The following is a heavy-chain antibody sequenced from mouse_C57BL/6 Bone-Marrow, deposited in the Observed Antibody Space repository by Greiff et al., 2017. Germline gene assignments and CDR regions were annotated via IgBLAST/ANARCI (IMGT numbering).Heavy chain of an antibody. Sequence: DVMLVESGGGLVKPGGSLKLSCAASGFTFSSYAMSWVRQTPEKRLEWVATISDGGSYTYYPDNVKGRFTISRANAKNNLYLQMSHLKSEDTAMYYCARAYDGYYVGFAYWGQGTLVTVSA. J-gene: IGHJ3*01. V-gene: IGHV5-4*03. CDR1: GFTFSSYA. D-gene: IGHD2-3*01. CDR2: ISDGGSYT. CDR3: ARAYDGYYVGFAY.